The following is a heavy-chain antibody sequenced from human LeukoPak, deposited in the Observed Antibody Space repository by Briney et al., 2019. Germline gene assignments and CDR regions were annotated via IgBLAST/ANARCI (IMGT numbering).Heavy chain of an antibody. V-gene: IGHV4-59*08. D-gene: IGHD1-26*01. CDR2: IYYTGST. J-gene: IGHJ5*02. CDR3: ARRRVGAISSYNWFDP. CDR1: GGSISSYY. Sequence: SETLSLTCTVSGGSISSYYWSWIRQPPGKGLEWIGYIYYTGSTNYNPSLKSRVTISIDTSKNQFSLKLNSVTAADTAVYYCARRRVGAISSYNWFDPWGQGTLVTVSS.